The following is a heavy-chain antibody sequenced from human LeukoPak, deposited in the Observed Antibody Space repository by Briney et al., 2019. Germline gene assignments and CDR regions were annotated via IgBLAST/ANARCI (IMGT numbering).Heavy chain of an antibody. J-gene: IGHJ4*02. D-gene: IGHD6-19*01. Sequence: GASVKVSCKASGYTFTSYDINWVRQATGQGLEWMGWMNPNSGNTGYAQKFQGRVTMTRNTSISTAYMELSSLRSEDTAVYYCARGRSRSSGWYYPWTRFNYWGQGTLVTVSS. V-gene: IGHV1-8*01. CDR2: MNPNSGNT. CDR1: GYTFTSYD. CDR3: ARGRSRSSGWYYPWTRFNY.